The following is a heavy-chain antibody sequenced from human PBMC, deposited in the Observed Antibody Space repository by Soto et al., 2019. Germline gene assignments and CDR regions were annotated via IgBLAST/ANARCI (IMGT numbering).Heavy chain of an antibody. V-gene: IGHV1-46*01. CDR2: INPSGGST. Sequence: SVKVACKAPGYPLTGYYMHWVRQAPGQGLEWMGIINPSGGSTSYAQKFQGRVTMTRDTSTSTVYMELSSLRSEYTAVYYCARDYTVTTPQGGDYYYGMDVWGQGTTVTVSS. J-gene: IGHJ6*02. D-gene: IGHD4-17*01. CDR3: ARDYTVTTPQGGDYYYGMDV. CDR1: GYPLTGYY.